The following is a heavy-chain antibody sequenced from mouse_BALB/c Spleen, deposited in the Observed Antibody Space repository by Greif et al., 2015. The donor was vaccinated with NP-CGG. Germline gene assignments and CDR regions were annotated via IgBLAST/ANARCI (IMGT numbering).Heavy chain of an antibody. CDR2: INPSNGGT. V-gene: IGHV1S81*02. D-gene: IGHD2-2*01. CDR1: GYTFTSYY. CDR3: TRSGSYAMDY. Sequence: QVQLKQSGAELVKPGASVKLSCKASGYTFTSYYMYWVKQRPGQGLEWIGEINPSNGGTNFNEKFKSKATLTVDKSSSTAYMQLSSLASEDSAVYYCTRSGSYAMDYWGQGTSVTVSS. J-gene: IGHJ4*01.